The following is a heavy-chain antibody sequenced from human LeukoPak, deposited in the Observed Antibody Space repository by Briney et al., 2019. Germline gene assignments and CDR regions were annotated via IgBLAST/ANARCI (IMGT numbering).Heavy chain of an antibody. J-gene: IGHJ5*02. CDR3: ARDWSRYCSSTSCYTKKANWFDP. V-gene: IGHV3-11*01. CDR1: GLTLSDYY. Sequence: PAGSLRLSCAVSGLTLSDYYMSWIRQAPGKGLEWVSYISISGSTIYYADSVKGRFTISRDNAKNSLYLQMNSLRAEDTAVYYCARDWSRYCSSTSCYTKKANWFDPWGQGTLVTVSS. D-gene: IGHD2-2*01. CDR2: ISISGSTI.